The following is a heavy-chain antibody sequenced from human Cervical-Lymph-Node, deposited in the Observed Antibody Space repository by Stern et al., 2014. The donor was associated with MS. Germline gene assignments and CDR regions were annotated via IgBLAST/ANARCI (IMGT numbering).Heavy chain of an antibody. Sequence: VQLVESGAEAKKPGSSVKVSCNISGDTFSRNGISWVRQAPGQGLEWMGAIVPIFGKANYAQKVQGRLTITADESTKTAYMELSSLRSEDTAVYYCAQEHHGGNFHSWGQGTLVIVSS. CDR1: GDTFSRNG. J-gene: IGHJ4*02. D-gene: IGHD4-23*01. CDR3: AQEHHGGNFHS. V-gene: IGHV1-69*01. CDR2: IVPIFGKA.